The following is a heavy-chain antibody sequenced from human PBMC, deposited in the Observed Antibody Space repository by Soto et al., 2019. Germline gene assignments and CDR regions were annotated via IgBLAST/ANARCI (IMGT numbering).Heavy chain of an antibody. V-gene: IGHV3-33*01. Sequence: GESLKISCAASGFTFRSYGMHWVRQAPGKGLEWVAVIWYDGSNKYYADSVKGRFTISRDNSKNTLYLQMNSLRAEDTAVYYCARVPYYYDSSGYFDYWGQGTMVTVSS. D-gene: IGHD3-22*01. J-gene: IGHJ4*01. CDR2: IWYDGSNK. CDR1: GFTFRSYG. CDR3: ARVPYYYDSSGYFDY.